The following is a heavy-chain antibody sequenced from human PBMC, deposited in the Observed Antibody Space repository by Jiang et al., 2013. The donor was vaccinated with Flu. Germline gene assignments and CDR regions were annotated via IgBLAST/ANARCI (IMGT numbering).Heavy chain of an antibody. CDR1: GGSFSGYY. CDR2: INHSGST. J-gene: IGHJ4*02. V-gene: IGHV4-34*01. CDR3: ASRDIVVVTAIGN. Sequence: LLKPSETLSLTCAVYGGSFSGYYWSWIRQPPGKGLEWIGEINHSGSTNYNPSLKSRVTISVDTSKNQFSLKLSSVTAADTAVYYCASRDIVVVTAIGNWGQGTLVTVSS. D-gene: IGHD2-21*02.